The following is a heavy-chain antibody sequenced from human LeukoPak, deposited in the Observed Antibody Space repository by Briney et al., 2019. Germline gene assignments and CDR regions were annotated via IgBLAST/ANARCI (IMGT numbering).Heavy chain of an antibody. CDR2: ISSSSRTI. CDR3: ARLRYYAMDV. J-gene: IGHJ6*02. CDR1: GFTFSTYD. V-gene: IGHV3-48*01. Sequence: PGGSLRLSCAASGFTFSTYDMKWVRQAPGKGLEWVSYISSSSRTISYADSVKGRFTISRDNAKNSLYLQMNSLRAEDTAVYYCARLRYYAMDVWGQGTTVTASS.